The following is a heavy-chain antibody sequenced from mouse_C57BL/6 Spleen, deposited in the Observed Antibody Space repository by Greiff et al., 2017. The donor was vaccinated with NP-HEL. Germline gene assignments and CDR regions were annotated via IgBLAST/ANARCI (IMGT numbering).Heavy chain of an antibody. CDR3: ARPPHYYGSSQYYFDY. V-gene: IGHV14-2*01. CDR1: GFNIKDYY. Sequence: VQLKQSGAELVKPGASVKLSCTASGFNIKDYYMHWVKQRTEQGLEWIGRIDPEDGETKYAPKFQGKATITADTSSNTAYLQLSSLTSEDTAGYYCARPPHYYGSSQYYFDYWGQGTTLTVSS. CDR2: IDPEDGET. D-gene: IGHD1-1*01. J-gene: IGHJ2*01.